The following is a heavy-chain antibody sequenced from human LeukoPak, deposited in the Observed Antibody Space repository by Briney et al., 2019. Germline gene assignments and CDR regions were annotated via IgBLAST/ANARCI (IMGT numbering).Heavy chain of an antibody. D-gene: IGHD1-26*01. CDR2: ISDSGVGT. J-gene: IGHJ6*03. CDR1: GFTFSSYG. CDR3: ARPGGSYDDNYYYYMDV. V-gene: IGHV3-21*01. Sequence: GGSLRLSCAASGFTFSSYGMNWVRQAPGKGLEWVSGISDSGVGTKHADSVKGRFTISRDNAKNSLYLQMDSLRAEDTAVYYCARPGGSYDDNYYYYMDVWGKGTTVTVSS.